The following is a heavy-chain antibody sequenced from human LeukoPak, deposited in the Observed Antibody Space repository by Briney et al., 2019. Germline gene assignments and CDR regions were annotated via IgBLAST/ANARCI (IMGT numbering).Heavy chain of an antibody. CDR1: GGTFSSYA. J-gene: IGHJ4*02. V-gene: IGHV1-69*06. CDR3: AKDRGIVPAGLFDN. CDR2: IIPIFGTA. D-gene: IGHD6-13*01. Sequence: SVKVSCKASGGTFSSYAISWVRQAPGQGLEWMGRIIPIFGTANYAQKFQGRVTITADKSTSTAYMELSSLRSEDAAVYYCAKDRGIVPAGLFDNWGQGTLVTVSS.